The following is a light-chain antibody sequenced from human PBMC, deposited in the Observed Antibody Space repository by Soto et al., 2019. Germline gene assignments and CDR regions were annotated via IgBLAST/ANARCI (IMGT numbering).Light chain of an antibody. CDR1: QSVSSN. Sequence: EIVMTQSPATLSVSPGERATLSCRASQSVSSNLAWYQQKPGQAPRLLIYGASTRATGIPARFSGSGSGTEFTLTISSQQSEDFAVYYCQQYNNWPPVTFGQGTKAEIK. CDR2: GAS. V-gene: IGKV3-15*01. CDR3: QQYNNWPPVT. J-gene: IGKJ1*01.